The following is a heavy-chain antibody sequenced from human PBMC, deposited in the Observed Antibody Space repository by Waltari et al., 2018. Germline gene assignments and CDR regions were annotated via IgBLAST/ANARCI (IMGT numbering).Heavy chain of an antibody. CDR3: AREAGTAITFDY. D-gene: IGHD5-18*01. Sequence: EVQLVVSGGGLVQPGGSLRLSCAASGFTFSSYWMHWVRHAPGKGLVWVSRINTDGSSTSYADAGKGRFTISRDNAKNTLYLQMNSLRAEDTAVYYCAREAGTAITFDYWGQGTLVTVSS. CDR1: GFTFSSYW. V-gene: IGHV3-74*01. J-gene: IGHJ4*02. CDR2: INTDGSST.